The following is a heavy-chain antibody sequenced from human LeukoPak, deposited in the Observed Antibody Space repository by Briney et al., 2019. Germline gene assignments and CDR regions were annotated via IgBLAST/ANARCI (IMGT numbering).Heavy chain of an antibody. CDR3: TTGGGGSWGFDY. CDR2: ISSSSSYI. J-gene: IGHJ4*02. CDR1: GFTFSSYS. D-gene: IGHD2-15*01. Sequence: GGSLRLSFAASGFTFSSYSMNWVRQAPGKGLEWVSSISSSSSYIYYADSVKGRFTISRDNAKNSLYLQMNSLRAEDTAVYYCTTGGGGSWGFDYWGQGTLVTVSS. V-gene: IGHV3-21*01.